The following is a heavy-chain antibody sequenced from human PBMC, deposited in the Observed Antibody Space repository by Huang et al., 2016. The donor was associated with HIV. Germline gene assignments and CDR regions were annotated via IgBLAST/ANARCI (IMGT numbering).Heavy chain of an antibody. CDR3: ARDVATVTADGYFDL. D-gene: IGHD2-21*02. CDR2: ISAYNGNT. CDR1: GYRFTSYG. J-gene: IGHJ2*01. V-gene: IGHV1-18*04. Sequence: QVQLVQSGAEVKKPGASVKLSCTASGYRFTSYGIGWVRQAPGQGLEWMGWISAYNGNTDYAQKLQGRLTLTTDTSTNTVYMELRRLTSDDTAIYYCARDVATVTADGYFDLWGRGTLLSVS.